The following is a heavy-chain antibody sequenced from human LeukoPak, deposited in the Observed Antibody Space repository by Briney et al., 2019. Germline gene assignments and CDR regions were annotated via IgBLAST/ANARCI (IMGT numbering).Heavy chain of an antibody. CDR1: GGSFSGYY. V-gene: IGHV4-34*01. CDR2: INHSGST. Sequence: PSETLSLTCAVYGGSFSGYYWSWIRQPPGKGLEWIGEINHSGSTNYNPSLKSRVTISVDTSKNQFSLKLSSVTAADTAVYYCARGQTGVGAFDIWGQGTMVTVSS. D-gene: IGHD7-27*01. CDR3: ARGQTGVGAFDI. J-gene: IGHJ3*02.